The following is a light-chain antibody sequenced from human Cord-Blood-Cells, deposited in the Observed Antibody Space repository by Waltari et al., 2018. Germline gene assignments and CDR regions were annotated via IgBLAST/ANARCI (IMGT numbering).Light chain of an antibody. J-gene: IGLJ2*01. Sequence: QSALTQPASVSGSPGQSITISSTATSSDVGGYNYVSWYQQHQGKAPKLMIYDASNRPSGVSNRFSGSKSGNTATLTISGLQAEDEADYYCSSYTSSSTLVVFGGGTKLTVL. CDR3: SSYTSSSTLVV. CDR2: DAS. CDR1: SSDVGGYNY. V-gene: IGLV2-14*01.